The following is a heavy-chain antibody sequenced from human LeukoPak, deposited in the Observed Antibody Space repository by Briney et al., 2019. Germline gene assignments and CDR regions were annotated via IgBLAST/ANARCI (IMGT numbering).Heavy chain of an antibody. D-gene: IGHD5-18*01. CDR2: ISSSGSSI. CDR3: ARARYSYGGDFDN. V-gene: IGHV3-11*01. Sequence: PGGSLRLSCAASGFTFSDYHMSWIRQAPGKGLEWVSYISSSGSSIYYGDSVKGRFTISRDNAKNSLYLQMNSLRAEDTAVYYCARARYSYGGDFDNWGQGTLVTVSS. CDR1: GFTFSDYH. J-gene: IGHJ4*02.